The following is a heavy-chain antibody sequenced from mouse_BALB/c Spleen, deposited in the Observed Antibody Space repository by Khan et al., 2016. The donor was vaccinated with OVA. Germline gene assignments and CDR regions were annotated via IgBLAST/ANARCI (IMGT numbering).Heavy chain of an antibody. CDR1: GYTFTSYT. CDR3: AREGAYYRSDGWFAY. Sequence: QIQLVQSGAELARPGASVKMSCKASGYTFTSYTMHWIKQRPGQGLEWIGYINPSNSYTNYNQKFKDKATLTADKSSSTAYMQLSSLTSEDSAVYYCAREGAYYRSDGWFAYWGQGTLVAVSA. V-gene: IGHV1-4*01. D-gene: IGHD2-14*01. J-gene: IGHJ3*01. CDR2: INPSNSYT.